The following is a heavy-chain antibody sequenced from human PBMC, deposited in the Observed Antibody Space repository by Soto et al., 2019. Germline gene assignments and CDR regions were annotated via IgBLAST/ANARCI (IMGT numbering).Heavy chain of an antibody. V-gene: IGHV1-18*01. CDR1: CYTFCRYG. CDR3: ARVPSKLLWFGELLYSPGVYYGMDV. CDR2: ISAYNGNT. Sequence: ASVKVACKASCYTFCRYGISLGRPAPGQGLEGMGWISAYNGNTNYAQKLQGRVTMTTDTSTSTAYMELRSLRSDDTAVYYCARVPSKLLWFGELLYSPGVYYGMDVWGQGTTVTVSS. J-gene: IGHJ6*02. D-gene: IGHD3-10*01.